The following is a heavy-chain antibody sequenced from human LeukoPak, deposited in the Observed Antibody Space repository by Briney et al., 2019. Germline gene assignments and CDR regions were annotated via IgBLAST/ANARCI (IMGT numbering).Heavy chain of an antibody. CDR3: ARDLDGTTGKFDY. Sequence: PSETLSLTCTVSGGSVSSWYWSWIRQLPGKGLEWIGYIYDSGNTKYNPSLKSRVTISIDTPKNQFSLKLTSVTAADTAVYYCARDLDGTTGKFDYWGQGTLVTVSS. CDR2: IYDSGNT. CDR1: GGSVSSWY. D-gene: IGHD1-7*01. J-gene: IGHJ4*02. V-gene: IGHV4-59*02.